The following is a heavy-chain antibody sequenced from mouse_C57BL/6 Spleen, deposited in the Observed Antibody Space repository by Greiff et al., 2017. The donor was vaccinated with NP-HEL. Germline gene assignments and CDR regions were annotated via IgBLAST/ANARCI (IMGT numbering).Heavy chain of an antibody. Sequence: VKLVESGPELVKPGASVKISCKASGYTFTDYYINWVKQRPGQGLEWIGWIFPGSGSTYYNEKFKGKATLTVDKSSSTAYMLLSSLTSEDSAVYFGARGGSSFYYAMDYWGQGTSVTVSS. J-gene: IGHJ4*01. CDR1: GYTFTDYY. V-gene: IGHV1-75*01. CDR3: ARGGSSFYYAMDY. D-gene: IGHD1-1*01. CDR2: IFPGSGST.